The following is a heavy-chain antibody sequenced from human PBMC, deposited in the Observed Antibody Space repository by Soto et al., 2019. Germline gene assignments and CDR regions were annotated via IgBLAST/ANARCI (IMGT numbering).Heavy chain of an antibody. Sequence: EVQLVESGGGLVKPGGSLRLSCAASGFTFSNAWMTWVRQAPGKGLEWVGRIKSKTDGGTTDYAAPVKGRFTISRDDSKNTLYLQMNSLKTEDTAAYYCATDGGYTYGYDSWGQGTLVTVSS. D-gene: IGHD5-18*01. CDR3: ATDGGYTYGYDS. CDR2: IKSKTDGGTT. J-gene: IGHJ4*02. V-gene: IGHV3-15*01. CDR1: GFTFSNAW.